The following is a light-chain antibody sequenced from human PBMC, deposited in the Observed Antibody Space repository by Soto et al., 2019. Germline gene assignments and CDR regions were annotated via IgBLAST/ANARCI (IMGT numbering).Light chain of an antibody. Sequence: EIVLTQSPGTLSLSPGERATLSCRANQTDSNSFLAWYQQRPGQAPRLLIYDASSRAIGTPGRFSGSGAGTDFTLTISRLEPEDFAVYYCQQYGSSPGTFGQGTRVEIK. CDR1: QTDSNSF. V-gene: IGKV3-20*01. CDR2: DAS. CDR3: QQYGSSPGT. J-gene: IGKJ1*01.